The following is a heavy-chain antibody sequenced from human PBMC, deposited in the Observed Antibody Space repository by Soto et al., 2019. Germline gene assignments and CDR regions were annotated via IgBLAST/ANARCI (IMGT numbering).Heavy chain of an antibody. CDR1: GYTFTSYA. CDR2: INAGNGNT. J-gene: IGHJ6*03. V-gene: IGHV1-3*01. D-gene: IGHD2-2*01. Sequence: ASVKVSCKASGYTFTSYAMHWVRQAPGQRLEWMGWINAGNGNTKYSQKFQGRVTITRDTSASTAYMELSSLRSEDTAVYYCARRGDCSSTSCYFIPYYYYYMDVWGKGTTVTVSS. CDR3: ARRGDCSSTSCYFIPYYYYYMDV.